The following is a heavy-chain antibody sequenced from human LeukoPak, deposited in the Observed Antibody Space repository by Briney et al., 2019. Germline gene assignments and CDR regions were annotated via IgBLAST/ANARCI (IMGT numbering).Heavy chain of an antibody. J-gene: IGHJ5*02. Sequence: GGSLRLSCAASGFTFSSYGMHWVRQAPGKGLEWVAVISYDGSNKYYADSVKGRFTISRDNSKNTLYLQMSSLKPEDTAVYYCTTGNPWGQGTLVTVSS. CDR2: ISYDGSNK. V-gene: IGHV3-30*03. CDR1: GFTFSSYG. CDR3: TTGNP.